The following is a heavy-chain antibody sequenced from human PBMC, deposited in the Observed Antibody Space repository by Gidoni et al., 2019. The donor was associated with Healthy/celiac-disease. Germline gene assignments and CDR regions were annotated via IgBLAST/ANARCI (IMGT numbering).Heavy chain of an antibody. CDR1: GFTFSSYW. Sequence: EVQLVESGGGLVQPGGSLRLSCAASGFTFSSYWMSWVRQAPGKGLEWVANIKQDGSEKYYVDSVKGRFTISRDNAKNSLFLQMNSLRAEDTAVYYCARDSPAGYFDLWGRGTLVTVSS. V-gene: IGHV3-7*01. CDR3: ARDSPAGYFDL. J-gene: IGHJ2*01. CDR2: IKQDGSEK.